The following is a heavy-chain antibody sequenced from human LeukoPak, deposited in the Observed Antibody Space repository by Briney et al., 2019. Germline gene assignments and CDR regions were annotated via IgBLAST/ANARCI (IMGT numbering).Heavy chain of an antibody. V-gene: IGHV3-15*01. CDR3: TTDGGATISPDY. J-gene: IGHJ4*02. CDR1: GFTFSNAW. CDR2: IKSKTDGGTT. D-gene: IGHD1-26*01. Sequence: GGSLRLSCAASGFTFSNAWMSWVRQAPGKGLEWVGRIKSKTDGGTTDYAAPVKGRFTISRDDLKNTLYLQMNSLKTEDTAVYYCTTDGGATISPDYWGQGTLVTVSS.